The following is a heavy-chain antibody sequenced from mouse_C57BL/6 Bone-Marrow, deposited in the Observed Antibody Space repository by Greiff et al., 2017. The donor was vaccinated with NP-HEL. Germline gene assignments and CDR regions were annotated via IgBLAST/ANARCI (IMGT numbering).Heavy chain of an antibody. J-gene: IGHJ3*01. D-gene: IGHD3-2*02. Sequence: VKLQESGAELARPGASVKLSCKASGYTFTSYGISWVKQRTGQGLEWIGEIYPRSGNTYYNEKFKGKATLTADKSSSTAYMELRSLTSEDSAVYFCARGGTAQGPWFAYWGQGTLVTVSA. V-gene: IGHV1-81*01. CDR1: GYTFTSYG. CDR3: ARGGTAQGPWFAY. CDR2: IYPRSGNT.